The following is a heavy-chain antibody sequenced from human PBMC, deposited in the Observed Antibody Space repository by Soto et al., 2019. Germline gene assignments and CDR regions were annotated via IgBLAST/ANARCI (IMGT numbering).Heavy chain of an antibody. CDR1: GVTFSSYA. Sequence: SVKVSCKASGVTFSSYAISWVGQAPGQGLEWMGGMIPIFGTANYVQKLQGRVTITADKFTSTAYMELSSLRSEDTAVYYCVCCVGSGGSCYSSLPPFDYWGQGTLVNVSS. D-gene: IGHD2-15*01. V-gene: IGHV1-69*06. J-gene: IGHJ4*02. CDR2: MIPIFGTA. CDR3: VCCVGSGGSCYSSLPPFDY.